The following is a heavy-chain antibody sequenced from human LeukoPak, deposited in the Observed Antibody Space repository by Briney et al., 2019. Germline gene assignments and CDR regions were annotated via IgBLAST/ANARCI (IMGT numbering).Heavy chain of an antibody. CDR1: GLTLNNYA. CDR2: IGSSGGGR. J-gene: IGHJ4*02. CDR3: ARDYLHFPDV. Sequence: GGSLRLPCEASGLTLNNYAMHWVRQSSGKGLEWVSGIGSSGGGRYYADSVKGRFTISRDTSKDTVYLQMDSLRAEDTAIYYCARDYLHFPDVWGPGTLVTVSS. D-gene: IGHD2/OR15-2a*01. V-gene: IGHV3-23*01.